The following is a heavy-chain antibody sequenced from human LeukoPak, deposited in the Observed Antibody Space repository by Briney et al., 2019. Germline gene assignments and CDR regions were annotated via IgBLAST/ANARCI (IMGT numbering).Heavy chain of an antibody. J-gene: IGHJ4*02. V-gene: IGHV4-59*01. CDR2: IYYSGST. D-gene: IGHD2-8*01. Sequence: PSETLSLTCTVSGGSISSYYWSWIRQPPGKGLEWIGYIYYSGSTNYNPSLKSRVTISVDTSKNQFSLKLSSVTAAVTAVYYCARSTKSRYCTNGVCYTGGAFDYWGQGTLVTVSS. CDR1: GGSISSYY. CDR3: ARSTKSRYCTNGVCYTGGAFDY.